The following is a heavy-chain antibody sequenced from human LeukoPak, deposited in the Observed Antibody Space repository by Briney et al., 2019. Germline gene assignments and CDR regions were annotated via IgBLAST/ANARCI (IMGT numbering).Heavy chain of an antibody. V-gene: IGHV3-30*18. J-gene: IGHJ6*02. D-gene: IGHD3-10*01. CDR2: IPYDGSDK. Sequence: GGSLRLSCAASGFTFSNSAMHWVRQAPGKGLEWVAAIPYDGSDKYYADSVKGRFTISRDNSQNTLYLQMDSLRVEDTAVYHCAKSRGSGTYYHPFDVWGQGTTVTVSS. CDR3: AKSRGSGTYYHPFDV. CDR1: GFTFSNSA.